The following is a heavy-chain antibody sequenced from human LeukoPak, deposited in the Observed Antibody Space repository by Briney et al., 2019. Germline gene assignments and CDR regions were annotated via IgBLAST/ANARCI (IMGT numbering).Heavy chain of an antibody. Sequence: GASVKVSCKASGHTFATYYVHLVRQAPGQTLEWMGWINGGNGNAKYSQNFQGRVTIIRDTSASTAYMELSSLRSEDTAVYYCARVPLHDSSGHYYPHWGQGTLVTVSS. CDR2: INGGNGNA. J-gene: IGHJ1*01. CDR1: GHTFATYY. CDR3: ARVPLHDSSGHYYPH. D-gene: IGHD3-22*01. V-gene: IGHV1-3*01.